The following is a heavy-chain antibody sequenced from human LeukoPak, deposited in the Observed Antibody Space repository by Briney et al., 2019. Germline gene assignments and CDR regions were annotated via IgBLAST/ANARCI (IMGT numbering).Heavy chain of an antibody. CDR1: GFTFNDAW. CDR3: STGRLDY. V-gene: IGHV3-15*01. CDR2: IKSKTDGGTT. Sequence: GGSLRLSCAASGFTFNDAWMNWVRQGSGKGLEWVGRIKSKTDGGTTEYAAPVKGRFTISRDDSKNILYLQMNSLKIEDTAVYYCSTGRLDYWGQGILVTVSS. J-gene: IGHJ4*02.